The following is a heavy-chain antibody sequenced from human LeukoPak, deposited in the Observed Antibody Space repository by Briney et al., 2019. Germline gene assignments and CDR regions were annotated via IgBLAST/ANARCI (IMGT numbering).Heavy chain of an antibody. CDR1: GFTFSSYS. CDR3: AREGELASDAFDI. Sequence: GGSLRLSCAASGFTFSSYSMNWVRQAPGKGLEWVSSISSSSSYIYYADSVKGRFTISRDNAKNSLYLQMNSLRAEDTAVYYCAREGELASDAFDIWGQGTMVTVSS. CDR2: ISSSSSYI. J-gene: IGHJ3*02. D-gene: IGHD1-1*01. V-gene: IGHV3-21*01.